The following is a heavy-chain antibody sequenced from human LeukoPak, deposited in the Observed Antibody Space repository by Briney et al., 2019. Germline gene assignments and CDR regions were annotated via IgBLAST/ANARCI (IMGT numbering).Heavy chain of an antibody. Sequence: SETLSLTCTVSGGSISSYYWSWLRQPAGKGLEWLGRIYTSGSTNYNPSLKSRVTISVDKSKNQFSLKLSSVTAADTAVYYCARHQAAAGTGVVGATNYFDYWGQGTLVTVSS. V-gene: IGHV4-4*07. CDR3: ARHQAAAGTGVVGATNYFDY. D-gene: IGHD6-13*01. CDR2: IYTSGST. CDR1: GGSISSYY. J-gene: IGHJ4*02.